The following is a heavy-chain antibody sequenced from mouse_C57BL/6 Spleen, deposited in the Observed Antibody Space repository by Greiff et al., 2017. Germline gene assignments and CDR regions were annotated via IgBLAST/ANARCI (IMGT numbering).Heavy chain of an antibody. CDR2: INPSSGYT. V-gene: IGHV1-4*01. Sequence: QVQLKQSGAELARPGASVKMSCKASGYTFTSYTMHWVKQRPGQGLEWIGYINPSSGYTTYNQKFKDKATLTADKSSSTAYMQLSSLTSEDSAVYYCAREGQLRLDYWGQGTTLTVSS. J-gene: IGHJ2*01. CDR3: AREGQLRLDY. D-gene: IGHD3-2*02. CDR1: GYTFTSYT.